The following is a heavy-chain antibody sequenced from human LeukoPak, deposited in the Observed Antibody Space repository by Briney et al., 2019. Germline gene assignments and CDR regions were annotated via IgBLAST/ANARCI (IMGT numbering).Heavy chain of an antibody. CDR3: ARSRTGITMIGFDP. Sequence: GGSLRLSCVASGITFRSSSMHWVRQAPGKGLEWLAFIRFDGSTKYYADSVKGRFTVSRDNSKSTLYLQMNSLRSEDTAVYYCARSRTGITMIGFDPWGQGTLVTVSS. D-gene: IGHD3-22*01. CDR2: IRFDGSTK. V-gene: IGHV3-30*02. CDR1: GITFRSSS. J-gene: IGHJ5*02.